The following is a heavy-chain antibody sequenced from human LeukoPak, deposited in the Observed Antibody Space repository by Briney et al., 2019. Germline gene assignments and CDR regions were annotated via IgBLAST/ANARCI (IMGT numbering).Heavy chain of an antibody. V-gene: IGHV3-7*01. D-gene: IGHD4-17*01. Sequence: GGSLRLSCAASGFTFSSYWMSWVRQAPGKGLEWVANIKQDGSEKYYVDSVKGRFTVSRDNAKNSLYLQMNSPRAEDTAVYYCARADYGDYIDYWGQETLVTVPS. CDR1: GFTFSSYW. J-gene: IGHJ4*02. CDR2: IKQDGSEK. CDR3: ARADYGDYIDY.